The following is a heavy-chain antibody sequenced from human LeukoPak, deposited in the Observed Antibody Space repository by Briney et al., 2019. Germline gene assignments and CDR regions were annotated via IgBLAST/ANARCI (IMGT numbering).Heavy chain of an antibody. CDR3: ARATADFWSALSALPNY. CDR2: VHHSRGT. CDR1: GGSFSGYY. D-gene: IGHD3-3*01. J-gene: IGHJ4*02. V-gene: IGHV4-34*01. Sequence: SETLSLTCAVYGGSFSGYYCTWIRQSPGKGLEWIGEVHHSRGTSYNPSLKGRVSMSLDRSEKQFSLKLTSVTDADTGVYYCARATADFWSALSALPNYWGQGTLVTVSP.